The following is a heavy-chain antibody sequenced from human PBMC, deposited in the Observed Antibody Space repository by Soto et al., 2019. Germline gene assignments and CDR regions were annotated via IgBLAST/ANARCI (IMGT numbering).Heavy chain of an antibody. J-gene: IGHJ6*02. Sequence: QVQLQESGPGLVKASGTLSLICAVSGGSISGTYWWTWVRQPPGKGLEWIGEFSHSGRTTYNPSLNSRVTISVDKSKNQFSLNMRSVTAADTAVYYCVRVQRGEYYYHGMDVWGQGTTVTVAS. CDR2: FSHSGRT. CDR1: GGSISGTYW. V-gene: IGHV4-4*02. D-gene: IGHD6-25*01. CDR3: VRVQRGEYYYHGMDV.